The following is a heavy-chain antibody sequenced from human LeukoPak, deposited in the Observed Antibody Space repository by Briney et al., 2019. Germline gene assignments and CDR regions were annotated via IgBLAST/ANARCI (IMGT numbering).Heavy chain of an antibody. CDR3: ARDSVYCSGGSCYSRWFDP. CDR1: GYIFTTFG. CDR2: INTYNGNT. D-gene: IGHD2-15*01. J-gene: IGHJ5*02. Sequence: ASVKVSCKASGYIFTTFGISWVRQAPGQGLEWMGWINTYNGNTNYAQKFQGRVTMTTDTSTSTAYMELSSLRSEDTAVYYCARDSVYCSGGSCYSRWFDPWGQGTLVTVSS. V-gene: IGHV1-18*01.